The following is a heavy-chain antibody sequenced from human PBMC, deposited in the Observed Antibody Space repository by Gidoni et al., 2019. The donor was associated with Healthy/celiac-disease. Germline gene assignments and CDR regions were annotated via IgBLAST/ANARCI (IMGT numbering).Heavy chain of an antibody. CDR1: GGTFSSYA. D-gene: IGHD3-16*01. CDR2: IIPIFGTA. V-gene: IGHV1-69*01. CDR3: ARLPGRWGSSVAPEYFQH. J-gene: IGHJ1*01. Sequence: QVQLVQSGAEVKKPGSSVKVSCKASGGTFSSYAISWVRQAPGQGLEWMGGIIPIFGTANYAQKFQGRVTITADESTSTAYMELSSLRSEDTAAYYCARLPGRWGSSVAPEYFQHWGQGTLVTVSS.